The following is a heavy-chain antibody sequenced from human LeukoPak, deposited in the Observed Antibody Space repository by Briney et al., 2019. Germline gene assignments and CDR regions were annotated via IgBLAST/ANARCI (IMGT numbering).Heavy chain of an antibody. V-gene: IGHV1-8*01. CDR3: ARGRKSNGQNWFDP. CDR1: GYTFTSYD. J-gene: IGHJ5*02. Sequence: ASVKVSCEASGYTFTSYDINWVRQATGQGLEWMGWMNPNSGNTGYAQKFQGRVTMTRNTSISTAYMELSSLRSQDTAVYYCARGRKSNGQNWFDPWGQGTLVTVSS. CDR2: MNPNSGNT.